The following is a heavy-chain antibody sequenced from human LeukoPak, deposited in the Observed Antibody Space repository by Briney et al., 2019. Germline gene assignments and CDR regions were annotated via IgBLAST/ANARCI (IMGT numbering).Heavy chain of an antibody. D-gene: IGHD5-18*01. CDR1: GYSFTSYW. V-gene: IGHV5-51*01. CDR2: IYPGDSDT. CDR3: ASVDTAMVTGFDY. Sequence: GESLKISCKGSGYSFTSYWIGWVRQMPGKGLEWMGVIYPGDSDTRYSPSFQGQVTISADKSISTAYLQWSSLKASDTAMYYCASVDTAMVTGFDYWGQGTLVTVSS. J-gene: IGHJ4*02.